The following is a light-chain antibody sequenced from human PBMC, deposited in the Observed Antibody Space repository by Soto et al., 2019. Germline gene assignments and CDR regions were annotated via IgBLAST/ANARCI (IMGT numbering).Light chain of an antibody. CDR3: LQHITYPHT. J-gene: IGKJ2*01. CDR2: AAS. CDR1: KDLRND. V-gene: IGKV1-17*01. Sequence: DIPMTQSPSSLSASVGDRVTITCWSSKDLRNDLGWSQQKPGEAPKRLIYAASSLQSGVPSRDSGSGSGTEFTLTIISLQPEDFATYYCLQHITYPHTFGQGTNLEIK.